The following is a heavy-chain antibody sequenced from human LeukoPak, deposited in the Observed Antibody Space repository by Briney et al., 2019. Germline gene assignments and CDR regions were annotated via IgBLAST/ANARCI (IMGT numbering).Heavy chain of an antibody. D-gene: IGHD2-15*01. CDR2: INPKSGGT. CDR1: GYTFTGYY. CDR3: ARDSGFCSGGSCWYFDY. Sequence: AASVKVSCKASGYTFTGYYMHWVRQAPGQGLEWMGWINPKSGGTNYAQKFQGRVTMTRDTSITTAYMELSRLRSDDTAVYYCARDSGFCSGGSCWYFDYWGQGTLVTVSS. J-gene: IGHJ4*02. V-gene: IGHV1-2*02.